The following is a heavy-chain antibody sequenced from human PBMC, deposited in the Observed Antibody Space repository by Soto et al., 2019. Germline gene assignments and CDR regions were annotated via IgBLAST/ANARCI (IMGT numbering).Heavy chain of an antibody. D-gene: IGHD6-19*01. CDR2: IYYSGST. Sequence: PSETLSLTCTVSGGSISSSSYYWGWIRQPPGKGLEWIGSIYYSGSTYYDPSLKSRVTISVDTSKNQFSLKLSSVTAADTAVYYCARHLDSSGWSNFIAYWGKGTLVTVSS. V-gene: IGHV4-39*01. J-gene: IGHJ4*02. CDR3: ARHLDSSGWSNFIAY. CDR1: GGSISSSSYY.